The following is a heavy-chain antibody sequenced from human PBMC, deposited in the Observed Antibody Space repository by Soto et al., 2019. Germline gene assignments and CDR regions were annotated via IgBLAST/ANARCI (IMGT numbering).Heavy chain of an antibody. Sequence: QVQLEQSGAEVKKPGSSVKISCKASGGTLSDHGVSWLRQAPGQGLEWVGGTIPVFNTAKYAPKFQGRVTIAADKATNIAYMELGSLRSDDSAFYYCPRVVYVSGNYYTGASGFDSWGPGTLVIVSS. J-gene: IGHJ3*02. CDR3: PRVVYVSGNYYTGASGFDS. CDR2: TIPVFNTA. V-gene: IGHV1-69*06. D-gene: IGHD3-10*01. CDR1: GGTLSDHG.